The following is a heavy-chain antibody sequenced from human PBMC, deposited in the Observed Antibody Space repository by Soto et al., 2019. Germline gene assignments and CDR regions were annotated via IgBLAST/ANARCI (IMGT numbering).Heavy chain of an antibody. CDR3: ASNPSGELARDQNAFDI. J-gene: IGHJ3*02. V-gene: IGHV3-73*01. Sequence: GSLRLSCAASGFTFSGSAMHWVRQASGKGLEWVGRIRSKANSYATAYAASVKGRFTISRDDSKNTAYLQMNSLKTEDTAVYYCASNPSGELARDQNAFDIWGQGTMVTVSS. CDR1: GFTFSGSA. CDR2: IRSKANSYAT. D-gene: IGHD1-7*01.